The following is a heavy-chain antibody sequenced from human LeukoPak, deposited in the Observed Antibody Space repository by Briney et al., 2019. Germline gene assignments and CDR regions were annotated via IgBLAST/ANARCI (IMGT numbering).Heavy chain of an antibody. V-gene: IGHV3-30*18. Sequence: GGSLRLSCAASGFTFSSYGMHWVRQAPGKGLEWVAVISYDGSNKYYADSVKGRFTISRDNSKNTLYLQMNSLRAEDTAVYYCAKGVARWGGHRHYFDYWGQGTLVTVSS. J-gene: IGHJ4*02. CDR3: AKGVARWGGHRHYFDY. CDR1: GFTFSSYG. CDR2: ISYDGSNK. D-gene: IGHD4-23*01.